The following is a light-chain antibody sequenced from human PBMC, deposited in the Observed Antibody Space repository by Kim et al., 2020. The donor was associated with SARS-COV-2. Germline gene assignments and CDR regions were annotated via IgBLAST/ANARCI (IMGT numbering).Light chain of an antibody. Sequence: QKATISCSGSSANIGNNYVSWYQRLPGTAPQLLIYDNNKRPSGIPDRFSGSKSGTSATLGITGLQTGDEGDYYCGTWDSSLSAGVFGGGTQLTVL. J-gene: IGLJ3*02. V-gene: IGLV1-51*01. CDR1: SANIGNNY. CDR2: DNN. CDR3: GTWDSSLSAGV.